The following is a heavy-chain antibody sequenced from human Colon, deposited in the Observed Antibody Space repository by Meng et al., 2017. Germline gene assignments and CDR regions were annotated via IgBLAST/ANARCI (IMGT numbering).Heavy chain of an antibody. V-gene: IGHV4-61*01. Sequence: SETLSLTCTVSGASVSDTNYAWSWIRQPPGKGLEWIGYGSTNHNPSLKSRVTISVDTSKNQFSLTLNSVTAADTAVYYCARDNWGSLDYWGQGTLV. D-gene: IGHD7-27*01. CDR2: GST. J-gene: IGHJ4*02. CDR1: GASVSDTNYA. CDR3: ARDNWGSLDY.